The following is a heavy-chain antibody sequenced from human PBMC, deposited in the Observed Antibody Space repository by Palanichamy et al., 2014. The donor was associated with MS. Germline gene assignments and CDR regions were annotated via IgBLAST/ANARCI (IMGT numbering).Heavy chain of an antibody. CDR3: ARDTFPSGYSFDY. CDR2: IYHGGAT. J-gene: IGHJ4*02. Sequence: VQLQESGPGLVKPSETLSLTCAVSGYSISSGYYWGWIRQPPGKGLEWIGSIYHGGATYYNPSLKSRVTISIDTSKNQFSLKLNSLTTADTAMYYCARDTFPSGYSFDYWGQGTLVTVSS. D-gene: IGHD3-22*01. V-gene: IGHV4-38-2*02. CDR1: GYSISSGYY.